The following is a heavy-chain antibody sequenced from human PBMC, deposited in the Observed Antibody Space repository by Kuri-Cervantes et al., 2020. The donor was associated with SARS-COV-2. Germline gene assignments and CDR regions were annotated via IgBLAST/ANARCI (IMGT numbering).Heavy chain of an antibody. CDR3: AKAELERQEGYYYGMDV. CDR2: ISGSGGST. D-gene: IGHD1-1*01. V-gene: IGHV3-23*01. Sequence: GESLKISCAASGFTFSSYAMGWVRQAPGKGLEWVSAISGSGGSTYYADSVKGRFTISRDNSKNTLYLQMNRLRGEDTAVYYCAKAELERQEGYYYGMDVWGQGTTVTVSS. CDR1: GFTFSSYA. J-gene: IGHJ6*02.